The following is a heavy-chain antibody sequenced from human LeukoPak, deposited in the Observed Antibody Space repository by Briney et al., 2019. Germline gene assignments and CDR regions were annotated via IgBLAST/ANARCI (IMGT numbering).Heavy chain of an antibody. J-gene: IGHJ6*03. Sequence: GGSLRLSCAASGFTFDDYAMHWVRQAPGKGLEWVSLISWDGGSTYYADSVKGRFTISRDNSKNSLYLQMNSLRAEDTALYYRAKDKDYSYYMDVWGKGTTVTVSS. CDR3: AKDKDYSYYMDV. CDR1: GFTFDDYA. V-gene: IGHV3-43D*03. CDR2: ISWDGGST.